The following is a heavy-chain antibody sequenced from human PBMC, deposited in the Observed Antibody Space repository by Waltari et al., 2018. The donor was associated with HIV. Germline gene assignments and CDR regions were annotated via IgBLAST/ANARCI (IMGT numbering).Heavy chain of an antibody. D-gene: IGHD3-22*01. CDR3: ARAAHSYYDSSPYYFDY. Sequence: QVQLVQSGAEGKKPGASVKVSCKASGNTFTRYAMHWVRQAPGQRLEWMGWINAGNGNTKYSRKFQGGVTITRDTSASTAYMELSSLRSEDTAVYYCARAAHSYYDSSPYYFDYWGQGSLVTVSS. CDR1: GNTFTRYA. CDR2: INAGNGNT. J-gene: IGHJ4*02. V-gene: IGHV1-3*01.